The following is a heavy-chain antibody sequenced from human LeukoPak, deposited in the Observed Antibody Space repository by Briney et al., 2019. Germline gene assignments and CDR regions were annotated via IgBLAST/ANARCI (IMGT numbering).Heavy chain of an antibody. J-gene: IGHJ6*02. V-gene: IGHV5-51*01. CDR1: GYSFTGYW. CDR2: IYPGDSDT. CDR3: ARRSSTVTPVVDV. Sequence: GESLKISCKGSGYSFTGYWIGWVRQMPGKGLEWMGIIYPGDSDTRYSPSFQGQVTISADKSISTAYLQWSSLKASDTAMYYCARRSSTVTPVVDVWGQGTTVTVSS. D-gene: IGHD4-17*01.